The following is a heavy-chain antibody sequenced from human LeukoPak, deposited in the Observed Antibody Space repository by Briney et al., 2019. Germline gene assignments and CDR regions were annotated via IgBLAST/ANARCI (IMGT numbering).Heavy chain of an antibody. CDR3: TTGGGWELDFDY. CDR2: ISGSGGST. CDR1: GFTFSSYA. Sequence: PGGSLRLSCAASGFTFSSYAMSWVRQAPGKGLEWVSAISGSGGSTYYADSVKGRFTISRDNSKNTLYLQMNSLKTEDTAVYYCTTGGGWELDFDYWGQGTLVTVSS. V-gene: IGHV3-23*01. J-gene: IGHJ4*02. D-gene: IGHD1-26*01.